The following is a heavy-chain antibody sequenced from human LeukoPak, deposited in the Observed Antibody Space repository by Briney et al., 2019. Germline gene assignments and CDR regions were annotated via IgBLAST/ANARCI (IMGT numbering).Heavy chain of an antibody. CDR2: INPNSGGT. CDR1: GYTFTGYY. J-gene: IGHJ4*02. V-gene: IGHV1-2*02. D-gene: IGHD5-18*01. Sequence: ASVKVSCKASGYTFTGYYMHWVRQAPGQGLEWMGWINPNSGGTNYAQKFQGRVTMTRDTCISTAYMELSRLRSDDTAVYYCARLYSYGSPLDYWGQGTLVTVSS. CDR3: ARLYSYGSPLDY.